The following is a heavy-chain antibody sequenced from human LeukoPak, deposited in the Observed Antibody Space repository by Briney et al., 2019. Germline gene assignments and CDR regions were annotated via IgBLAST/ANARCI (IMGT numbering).Heavy chain of an antibody. CDR1: GYTFTSYD. J-gene: IGHJ4*02. V-gene: IGHV1-8*01. D-gene: IGHD6-13*01. CDR3: ARGIAAAGPHPY. CDR2: VNPNSGNT. Sequence: GASVKVSCKASGYTFTSYDINWWGQPTGQGLEGMGWVNPNSGNTGYAQKFQGRVTMTRNTSISTAYMELSSLRSEDTAVYYCARGIAAAGPHPYWGQGTLVTVSS.